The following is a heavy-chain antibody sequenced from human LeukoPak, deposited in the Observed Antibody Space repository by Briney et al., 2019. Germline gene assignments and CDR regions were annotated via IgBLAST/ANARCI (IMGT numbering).Heavy chain of an antibody. CDR3: ARDTVMMVGSYYYGKDV. Sequence: ASVKVSCKASGYTFTSYGIGWVRQAPGQGLEWVGWISAYNGNTNSAQKLQSRVTMTTDTSTSTAYMELRSLRSDDTAIYYCARDTVMMVGSYYYGKDVWGQGTTVTVSS. V-gene: IGHV1-18*01. D-gene: IGHD2-15*01. CDR2: ISAYNGNT. CDR1: GYTFTSYG. J-gene: IGHJ6*02.